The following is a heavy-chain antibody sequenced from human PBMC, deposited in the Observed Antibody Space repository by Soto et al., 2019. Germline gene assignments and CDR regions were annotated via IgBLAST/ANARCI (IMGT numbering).Heavy chain of an antibody. CDR3: PRIRLGGWYDQDSTSFDY. D-gene: IGHD6-19*01. CDR1: RFSRSSSGGC. V-gene: IGHV2-70*01. J-gene: IGHJ4*02. Sequence: SCPTLVNPTQTLKLTCTSSRFSRSSSGGCVSPTREGPGRALEWLALIDWDDDKYYSTSLKTRLTISKDTSKNQVVLTMTNMDPVDTATYYCPRIRLGGWYDQDSTSFDYWGQGTLLTVSS. CDR2: IDWDDDK.